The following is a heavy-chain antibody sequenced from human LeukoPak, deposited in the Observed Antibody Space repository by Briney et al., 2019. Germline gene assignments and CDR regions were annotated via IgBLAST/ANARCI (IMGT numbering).Heavy chain of an antibody. D-gene: IGHD5-12*01. J-gene: IGHJ4*02. Sequence: GESLKISCKGSGYSFTSYWIGRVRQMPGKGLEWMGIIYPGDSDTRYSPSFQGQVTISADKSISTAYLQWSSLKASDTAMYYCARGASGYSGYDTYDYWGQGTLVTVSS. CDR2: IYPGDSDT. V-gene: IGHV5-51*01. CDR3: ARGASGYSGYDTYDY. CDR1: GYSFTSYW.